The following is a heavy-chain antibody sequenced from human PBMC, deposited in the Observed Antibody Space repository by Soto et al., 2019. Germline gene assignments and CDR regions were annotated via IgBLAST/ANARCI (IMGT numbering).Heavy chain of an antibody. CDR2: IWYDGSNK. CDR3: ARARSGYCSSTSCQDIALDY. V-gene: IGHV3-33*01. Sequence: LRLSCAASGFTFSSYGMHWVRQAPGKGLEWVAVIWYDGSNKYYADSVKGRFTISRDNSKNTLYLQMNSLRAEDTAVYYCARARSGYCSSTSCQDIALDYWGQGTLVTVSS. J-gene: IGHJ4*02. CDR1: GFTFSSYG. D-gene: IGHD2-2*01.